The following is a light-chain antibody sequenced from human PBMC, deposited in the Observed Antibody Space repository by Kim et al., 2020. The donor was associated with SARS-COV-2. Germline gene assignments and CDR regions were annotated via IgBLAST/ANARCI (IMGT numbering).Light chain of an antibody. V-gene: IGKV3-11*01. CDR2: DAY. Sequence: LSPGERATLSCRASQSVSRSLAWYQQKPGQAPRLLIYDAYNRATGIPARFSGSGSGTDFTLTISSLEPEDFAVYYCQQRSKWPPTFGQGTKVEIK. CDR1: QSVSRS. J-gene: IGKJ1*01. CDR3: QQRSKWPPT.